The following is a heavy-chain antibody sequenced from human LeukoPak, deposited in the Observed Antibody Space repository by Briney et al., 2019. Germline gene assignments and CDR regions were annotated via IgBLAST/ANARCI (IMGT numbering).Heavy chain of an antibody. CDR1: GFTFSSYS. J-gene: IGHJ4*02. D-gene: IGHD5-12*01. Sequence: GGSLRLSCAGSGFTFSSYSMNWVRRAPGKGPEWVSSISSGGTYIYYADSVKGRFTISRDNTKNSLYLQMNSLRAEDTAVYYCARDRSGYSGYECQAYWGQGNLVTVSS. CDR3: ARDRSGYSGYECQAY. V-gene: IGHV3-21*01. CDR2: ISSGGTYI.